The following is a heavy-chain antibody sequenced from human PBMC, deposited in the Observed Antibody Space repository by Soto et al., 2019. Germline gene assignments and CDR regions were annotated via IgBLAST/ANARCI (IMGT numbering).Heavy chain of an antibody. CDR2: IYPGDSDT. CDR3: ARHLGRYCSSTSCLHRDYYYGMDV. J-gene: IGHJ6*02. D-gene: IGHD2-2*01. CDR1: GYSFTSYW. V-gene: IGHV5-51*01. Sequence: GESLKISCKGAGYSFTSYWIGWVRQMPGKGLGWMGIIYPGDSDTRYSPSFQGQVTISADKSISTAYLQWSSLKASDTAMYYCARHLGRYCSSTSCLHRDYYYGMDVWGQGTTVTVSS.